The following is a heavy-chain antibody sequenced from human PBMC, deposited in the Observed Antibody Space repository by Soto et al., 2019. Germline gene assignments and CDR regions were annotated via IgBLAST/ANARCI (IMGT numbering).Heavy chain of an antibody. D-gene: IGHD5-18*01. CDR2: ISAYNGNT. CDR1: GYTFTSYG. V-gene: IGHV1-18*04. CDR3: ARGYSYGRVNYYYYYGMDV. Sequence: ASVKVSCKSSGYTFTSYGISWVLQAPGQGLEWMGWISAYNGNTNYAQKLQGRVTMTTDTSTSTAYMELRSLRSDDTAVYYCARGYSYGRVNYYYYYGMDVWGQGTTVTVSS. J-gene: IGHJ6*02.